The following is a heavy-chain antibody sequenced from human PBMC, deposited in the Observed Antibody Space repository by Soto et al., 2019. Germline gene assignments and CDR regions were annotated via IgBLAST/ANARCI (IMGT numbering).Heavy chain of an antibody. CDR3: ARQSSTSYFDY. V-gene: IGHV4-59*08. CDR2: IHYTGIT. CDR1: GGSISGYF. J-gene: IGHJ4*02. Sequence: PSETLSLTCTVSGGSISGYFWTWIRQPPGKGLQWIGYIHYTGITNYNPSLKSRLTISVDTSQNQFSLKLSSVTAADTAVYYCARQSSTSYFDYWGQGTLVTVSS.